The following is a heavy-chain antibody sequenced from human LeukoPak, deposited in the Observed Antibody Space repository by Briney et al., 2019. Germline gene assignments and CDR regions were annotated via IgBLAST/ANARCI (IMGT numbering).Heavy chain of an antibody. J-gene: IGHJ2*01. CDR3: ARVLGSSGYAGDWRFDL. CDR2: VHATGTT. CDR1: GGSISNYC. Sequence: SETLSLTCTVSGGSISNYCWSWVRQSAGKRPEWIGRVHATGTTNYNPSLRSRVSLSVDTFKKQFSLKLNSVTAADTAVYYCARVLGSSGYAGDWRFDLWGRGTLVTVSS. V-gene: IGHV4-4*07. D-gene: IGHD3-22*01.